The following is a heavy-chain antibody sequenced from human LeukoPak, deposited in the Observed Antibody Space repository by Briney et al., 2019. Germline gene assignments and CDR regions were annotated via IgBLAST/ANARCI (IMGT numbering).Heavy chain of an antibody. CDR1: GGSISSYY. CDR3: ARRPRAGWFDP. Sequence: PSETLSLTCTVSGGSISSYYWSWIRQPPGKGLEWIGYIYYSGSTNYNPSLKSRVPISVDTSKNQFSLKLRSVTAADTAVYYCARRPRAGWFDPWGQGTLVTVSS. J-gene: IGHJ5*02. V-gene: IGHV4-59*08. CDR2: IYYSGST.